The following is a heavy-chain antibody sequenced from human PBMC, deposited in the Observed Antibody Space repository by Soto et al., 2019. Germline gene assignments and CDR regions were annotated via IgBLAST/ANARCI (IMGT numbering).Heavy chain of an antibody. J-gene: IGHJ4*02. D-gene: IGHD5-18*01. CDR1: GFTFSSYA. Sequence: PGGSLRLSCAASGFTFSSYAMHWVRQAPGKGLEWVAVISYDGSNKYYADSVKGRFTISRDNSKNTLYLQMNSLRAEDTAVYYCARDPPTAMSQQDDYWGQGTLVTVSS. CDR2: ISYDGSNK. V-gene: IGHV3-30-3*01. CDR3: ARDPPTAMSQQDDY.